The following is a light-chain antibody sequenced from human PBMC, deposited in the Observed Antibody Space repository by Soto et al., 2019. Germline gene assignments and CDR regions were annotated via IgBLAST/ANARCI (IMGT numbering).Light chain of an antibody. V-gene: IGKV3D-11*02. J-gene: IGKJ5*01. CDR1: QSVSNY. CDR3: QQRRSWQVT. Sequence: ETVWTQARATLSLSTGDNAHLSCRASQSVSNYLAWYQQKPGQAPRLLIYDASKRATGIPARFSGSGSGTNFTLTISSLEPEDFAVYYCQQRRSWQVTFGQGTRLEIK. CDR2: DAS.